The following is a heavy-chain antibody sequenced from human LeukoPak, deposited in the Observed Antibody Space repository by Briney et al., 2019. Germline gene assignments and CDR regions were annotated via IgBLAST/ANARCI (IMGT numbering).Heavy chain of an antibody. D-gene: IGHD3-10*01. V-gene: IGHV3-23*01. CDR3: AKGPAYYYGSGSYYNPGENLFDY. Sequence: GGSLRLSCAASGFTFSTYAMSWVRQAPGKGLEWVSTISGTGGGTYYADSVKGRFTISRDNSKNTLYLQMNSLRAEDTAVYYCAKGPAYYYGSGSYYNPGENLFDYWGQGTLVTVSS. CDR2: ISGTGGGT. J-gene: IGHJ4*02. CDR1: GFTFSTYA.